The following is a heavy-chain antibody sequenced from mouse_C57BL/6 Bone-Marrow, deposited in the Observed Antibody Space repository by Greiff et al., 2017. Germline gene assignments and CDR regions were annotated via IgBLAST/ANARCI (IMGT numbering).Heavy chain of an antibody. CDR2: ISSGSSTL. V-gene: IGHV5-17*01. CDR1: GFTFSDYG. Sequence: EVQLMESGGGLVKPGGSLKLSCAASGFTFSDYGMHWVRQAPEKGLEWVAYISSGSSTLNYADTVKGRFTISRDNAKNTLFLQMTSLRSEDTAMYYCARGLRRYAMDYWGQGASVTVSS. CDR3: ARGLRRYAMDY. J-gene: IGHJ4*01. D-gene: IGHD2-4*01.